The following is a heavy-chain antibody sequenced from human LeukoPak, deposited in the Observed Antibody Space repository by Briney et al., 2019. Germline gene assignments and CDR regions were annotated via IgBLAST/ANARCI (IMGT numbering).Heavy chain of an antibody. V-gene: IGHV1-2*02. Sequence: ASVTVSCKASGYIFTDYYIHWVRQTPGQGLEWMGWINPNSGGTNYGQKFQGRVTMTRDTSISTTYMEVASLTSDDTAIYYCTRGVAVTNSRHFDLWGQGTLVIVSS. CDR2: INPNSGGT. CDR1: GYIFTDYY. CDR3: TRGVAVTNSRHFDL. J-gene: IGHJ4*02. D-gene: IGHD2-21*02.